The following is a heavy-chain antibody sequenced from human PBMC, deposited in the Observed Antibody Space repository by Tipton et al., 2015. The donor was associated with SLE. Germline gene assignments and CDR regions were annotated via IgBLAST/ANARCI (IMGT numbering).Heavy chain of an antibody. Sequence: SLRLSCAASGFIFSTYAMSWVRQAPGKGLEWVSVIYSGGSTYYADSVKGRFTISRDNSKNTLYLQMNSLRAEDTAVYYCARASGGLLPFDYWGQGTLVTVSS. J-gene: IGHJ4*02. CDR1: GFIFSTYA. V-gene: IGHV3-23*03. D-gene: IGHD3-22*01. CDR2: IYSGGST. CDR3: ARASGGLLPFDY.